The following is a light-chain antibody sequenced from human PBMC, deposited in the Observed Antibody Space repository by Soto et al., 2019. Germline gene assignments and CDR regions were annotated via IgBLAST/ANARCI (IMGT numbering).Light chain of an antibody. J-gene: IGKJ5*01. V-gene: IGKV3-20*01. Sequence: DIVLTQSPGTLSLSPGERATLSCRAGQSISSDFLAWYQQKPGQAPRLLVYDASNRATGIPDRFSGSGFGTHFTLTITRLEPEDFAVYYCQQYGSSPFTFGQGTRLEIK. CDR2: DAS. CDR1: QSISSDF. CDR3: QQYGSSPFT.